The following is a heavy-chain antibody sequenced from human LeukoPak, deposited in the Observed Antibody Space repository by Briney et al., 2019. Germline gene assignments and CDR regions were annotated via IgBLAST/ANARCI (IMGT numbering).Heavy chain of an antibody. CDR3: ARSLPGLTVTAPLED. V-gene: IGHV3-11*04. CDR1: GFTFSDYY. CDR2: ISSSGSTI. J-gene: IGHJ4*02. Sequence: KPGGSLRLSCAASGFTFSDYYMSWLRQAPGKGLEWVSYISSSGSTIYYADSVKGRFTISRDNAKNSMYLQMNSLRAEDTAVYYCARSLPGLTVTAPLEDWGQGTLVTVSS. D-gene: IGHD2-21*02.